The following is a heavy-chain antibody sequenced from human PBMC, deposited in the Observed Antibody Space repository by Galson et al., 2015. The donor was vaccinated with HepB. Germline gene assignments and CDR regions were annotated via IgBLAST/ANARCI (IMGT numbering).Heavy chain of an antibody. CDR1: GFTFSTYW. D-gene: IGHD2-2*03. CDR3: AGGSGYLIDD. V-gene: IGHV3-7*03. Sequence: SLRLSCAASGFTFSTYWMNWVRQAPGKGLEWVAIIKQDGSAIHYMDSVRGRFTISRDNAKNSLYLQMNSLRAEDTAVYYCAGGSGYLIDDWGQGTVDTVSS. J-gene: IGHJ4*02. CDR2: IKQDGSAI.